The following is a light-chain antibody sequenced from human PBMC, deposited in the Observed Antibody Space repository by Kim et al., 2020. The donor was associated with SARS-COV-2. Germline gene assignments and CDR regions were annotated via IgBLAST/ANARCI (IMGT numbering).Light chain of an antibody. CDR2: QDS. J-gene: IGLJ1*01. V-gene: IGLV3-1*01. CDR3: QAWDSSLYV. Sequence: SSELTQPPSVSVSPGQTASITCSGDKLGDKYACWYQQKPGQSPVLVIYQDSKRPSGIPERFSGSNSGNTATLTISGTQAMDEADYYCQAWDSSLYVFGTG. CDR1: KLGDKY.